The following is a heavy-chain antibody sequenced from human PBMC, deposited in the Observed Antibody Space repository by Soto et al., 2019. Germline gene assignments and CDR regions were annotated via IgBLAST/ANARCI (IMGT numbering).Heavy chain of an antibody. CDR1: GLIFSDCW. D-gene: IGHD1-1*01. Sequence: GGSLRLSCEVSGLIFSDCWMNWVRQGPGRGLEWVGRIKSKIDGEATDYAAPVKGRFTISRDDSRDTTYLQMNSLRAKDTAVYYCTTQPYNWDDQAGNWGQGTLVTVSS. J-gene: IGHJ1*01. CDR2: IKSKIDGEAT. V-gene: IGHV3-15*07. CDR3: TTQPYNWDDQAGN.